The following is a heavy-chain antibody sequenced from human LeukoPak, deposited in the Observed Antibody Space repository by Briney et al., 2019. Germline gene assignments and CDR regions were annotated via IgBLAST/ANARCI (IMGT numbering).Heavy chain of an antibody. D-gene: IGHD5-24*01. CDR3: AKTYGYNPFDY. CDR1: GDSISSSTYY. CDR2: IYYSGST. Sequence: SETLSLTCTVSGDSISSSTYYCGWVRQPPGKGQEWIGNIYYSGSTYYNPSLKSRVTISVDTSKNQFSLKLSSVTAADTAVYYCAKTYGYNPFDYWGQGTLVTVSS. V-gene: IGHV4-39*01. J-gene: IGHJ4*02.